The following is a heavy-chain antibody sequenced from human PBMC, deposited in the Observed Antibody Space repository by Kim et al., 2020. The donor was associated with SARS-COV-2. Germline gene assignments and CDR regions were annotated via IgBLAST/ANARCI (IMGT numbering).Heavy chain of an antibody. CDR3: ARETGYSSSWYQFDY. Sequence: GESLKISCKGSGYSFTSYWISWVRQMPGKGLEWMGRIDPSDSYTNYSPSFQGHVTISADKSISTAYLQWSSLKASDTAMYYCARETGYSSSWYQFDYWGQGTLVTVSS. CDR2: IDPSDSYT. J-gene: IGHJ4*02. V-gene: IGHV5-10-1*01. CDR1: GYSFTSYW. D-gene: IGHD6-13*01.